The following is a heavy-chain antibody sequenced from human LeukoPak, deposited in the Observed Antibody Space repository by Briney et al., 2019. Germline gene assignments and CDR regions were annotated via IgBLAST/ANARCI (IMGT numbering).Heavy chain of an antibody. D-gene: IGHD6-6*01. Sequence: GASVKLSCKASGYTVTSYDINWVRQATGQGLEWMGWMNPNSGNTGYAQKFQGRVTMTRNTSISTAYMELSSLRSEDTAVYYCARGIAARGGPSGYWGQGTLVTVSS. CDR1: GYTVTSYD. CDR3: ARGIAARGGPSGY. J-gene: IGHJ4*02. V-gene: IGHV1-8*01. CDR2: MNPNSGNT.